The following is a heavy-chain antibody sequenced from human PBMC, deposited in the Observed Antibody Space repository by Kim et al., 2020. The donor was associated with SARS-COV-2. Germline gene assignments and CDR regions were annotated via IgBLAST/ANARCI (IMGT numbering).Heavy chain of an antibody. CDR3: ATGGGWVQYVGD. CDR1: GFNFRSTW. V-gene: IGHV3-15*01. CDR2: IKSQRDGGTT. D-gene: IGHD3-10*01. Sequence: GGSLRLSCAASGFNFRSTWMTWVRQAPGGGLEWLGRIKSQRDGGTTDYATAVAGRFTISRDDFKGTLHLQMNYLKVDDSGAYYCATGGGWVQYVGDWGRGTLVTVSS. J-gene: IGHJ4*02.